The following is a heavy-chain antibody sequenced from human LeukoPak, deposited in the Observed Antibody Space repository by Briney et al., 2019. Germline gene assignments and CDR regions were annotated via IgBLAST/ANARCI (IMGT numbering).Heavy chain of an antibody. D-gene: IGHD3-22*01. CDR2: INPNSGGT. CDR1: GYTFTGYY. J-gene: IGHJ4*02. Sequence: ASVKVSCKASGYTFTGYYMHWVRQAPGQGLEWMGWINPNSGGTNYAQKFQGRVTMTRDTSISTAYMELSRLRSDDTAVYYCARVLRYYDSSGYPPGYWGQGTLVTVSS. V-gene: IGHV1-2*02. CDR3: ARVLRYYDSSGYPPGY.